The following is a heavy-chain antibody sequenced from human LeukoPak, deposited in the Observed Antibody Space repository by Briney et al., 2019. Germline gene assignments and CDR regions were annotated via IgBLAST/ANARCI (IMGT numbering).Heavy chain of an antibody. D-gene: IGHD2-15*01. J-gene: IGHJ4*02. CDR2: IYSGGST. CDR3: ARDVSCSGGSCYSH. V-gene: IGHV3-53*01. Sequence: GGSLRLSCEVSGFTVSSNYMSWVRQAPGKGLEWVSVIYSGGSTYYADSVKGRFTISRDNSKNTLYLQRNSLRAEDTAVYYCARDVSCSGGSCYSHWGQGTLVTVSS. CDR1: GFTVSSNY.